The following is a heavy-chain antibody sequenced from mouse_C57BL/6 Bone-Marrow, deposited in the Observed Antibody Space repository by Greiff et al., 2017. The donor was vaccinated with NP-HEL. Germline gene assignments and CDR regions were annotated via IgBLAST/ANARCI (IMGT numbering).Heavy chain of an antibody. CDR3: TRASNWDVWYFDV. J-gene: IGHJ1*03. CDR2: ISSGGDYI. CDR1: GFTFSSYA. Sequence: DVKLQESGEGLVKPGGSLKLSCAASGFTFSSYAMSWVRQTPEKRLEWVAYISSGGDYIYYADTVKGRFTISRDNARNTLYLQMSSLKSEDTAMYYCTRASNWDVWYFDVWGTGTTVTVSS. D-gene: IGHD4-1*01. V-gene: IGHV5-9-1*02.